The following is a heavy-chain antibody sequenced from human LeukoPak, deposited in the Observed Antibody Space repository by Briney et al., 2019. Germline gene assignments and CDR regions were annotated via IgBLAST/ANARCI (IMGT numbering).Heavy chain of an antibody. D-gene: IGHD6-13*01. J-gene: IGHJ4*02. CDR2: IYYSGST. CDR1: GGSISSYY. Sequence: SETLSLTCTVSGGSISSYYWSWIRQPPGKGLEWIGYIYYSGSTNYNPSLKSRVTISVDTSKNQFSLKLSSVTAADTAVYYCARGIDSSSWYLLDYWGQEPLATVPS. CDR3: ARGIDSSSWYLLDY. V-gene: IGHV4-59*08.